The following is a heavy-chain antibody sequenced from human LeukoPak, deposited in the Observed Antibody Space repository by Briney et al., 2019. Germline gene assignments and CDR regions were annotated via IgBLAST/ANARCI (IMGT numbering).Heavy chain of an antibody. D-gene: IGHD1-26*01. V-gene: IGHV3-53*01. CDR2: INNVGAT. J-gene: IGHJ4*02. CDR1: GFAVSNNY. CDR3: AREWAN. Sequence: GGSLRLSCVVSGFAVSNNYLSWVRQAPGKGLEWVSVINNVGATYYADSVRGRFTISRDNSKNTLPLQMSSLRAEDTAVYYCAREWANWGQGTLVTVSS.